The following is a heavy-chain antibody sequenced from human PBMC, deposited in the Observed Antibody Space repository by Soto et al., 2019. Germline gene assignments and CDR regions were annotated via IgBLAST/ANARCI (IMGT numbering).Heavy chain of an antibody. CDR2: VDHSGST. CDR1: GGSFSDHY. D-gene: IGHD3-3*01. CDR3: ARGNGRFSEWSFAIRGSFDI. Sequence: QVQLHQWGAGLLKPSETLSLTCAVYGGSFSDHYWTWIRQLPGKGLEWIGEVDHSGSTNYNPSLKSRVTISVDTSKNQFSLKLISVTAADTAVFYCARGNGRFSEWSFAIRGSFDIWGQGTVVTVSS. V-gene: IGHV4-34*01. J-gene: IGHJ3*02.